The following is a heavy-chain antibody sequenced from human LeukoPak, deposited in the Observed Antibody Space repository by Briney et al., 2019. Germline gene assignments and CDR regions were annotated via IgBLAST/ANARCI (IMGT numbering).Heavy chain of an antibody. CDR2: ISGSGGGT. CDR1: GFTFSSYA. V-gene: IGHV3-23*01. Sequence: GGSLRLSCAASGFTFSSYAMSWVRQAPGKGLEWVSAISGSGGGTYYADSVKGRFTISRDNPKNTLYLQMNSLRAEDTAVYYCAKDSQPAGTHFDYWGQGTLVTVSS. CDR3: AKDSQPAGTHFDY. J-gene: IGHJ4*02. D-gene: IGHD6-19*01.